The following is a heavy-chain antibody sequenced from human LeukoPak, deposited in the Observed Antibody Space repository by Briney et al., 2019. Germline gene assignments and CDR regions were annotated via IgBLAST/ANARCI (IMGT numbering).Heavy chain of an antibody. Sequence: GGSLRLSCAASGFTFSRYRMNWVRQAPGKGLEWVSSISSSSSYIYYADSVKGRFTISRDNAKNSLYLQMNSLRAEDTAVYYCARALITYYYGSGSYSNKGSFDYWGQGTLVTVSS. J-gene: IGHJ4*02. V-gene: IGHV3-21*01. CDR2: ISSSSSYI. CDR1: GFTFSRYR. CDR3: ARALITYYYGSGSYSNKGSFDY. D-gene: IGHD3-10*01.